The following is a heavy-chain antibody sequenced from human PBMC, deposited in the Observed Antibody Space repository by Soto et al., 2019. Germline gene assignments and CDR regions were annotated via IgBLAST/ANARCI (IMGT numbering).Heavy chain of an antibody. J-gene: IGHJ6*02. D-gene: IGHD3-10*01. CDR2: IRAYNGNT. CDR3: ARGSLLRPLYYYGMDV. Sequence: QVQLVQSGAEVKKPGASVKVSCKDSGYTFTSYGISWVRQAPGQGLEWMGWIRAYNGNTNYAQKRQVRGTMTTDTSTSTAYMELRSLRSDDTAVYYCARGSLLRPLYYYGMDVWGQGTTVTVSS. V-gene: IGHV1-18*04. CDR1: GYTFTSYG.